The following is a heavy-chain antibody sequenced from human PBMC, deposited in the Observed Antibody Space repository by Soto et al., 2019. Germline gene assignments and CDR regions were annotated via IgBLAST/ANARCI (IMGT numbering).Heavy chain of an antibody. V-gene: IGHV1-69*01. D-gene: IGHD2-2*01. Sequence: QVLLVQSGAEVKKPGSSVKVSCKASGGTFSSYALSWVRQAPGQGLEWMGGIIPIFGTTNYSQKFQGRVTITADESPGTAYMELSSLRSEDTAVYYCARRGRPLSRDGYPPFGYWGQGSLVTVSS. CDR2: IIPIFGTT. J-gene: IGHJ4*02. CDR3: ARRGRPLSRDGYPPFGY. CDR1: GGTFSSYA.